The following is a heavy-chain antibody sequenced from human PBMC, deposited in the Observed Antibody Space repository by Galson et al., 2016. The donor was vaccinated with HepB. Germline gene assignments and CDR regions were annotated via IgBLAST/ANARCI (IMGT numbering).Heavy chain of an antibody. J-gene: IGHJ4*02. CDR3: VGWISLVSY. CDR2: IEIAGDT. D-gene: IGHD2-2*03. CDR1: GFTVSSHD. Sequence: SLRLSCAVSGFTVSSHDMSWVRQAPGKGLEWVSLIEIAGDTYYADSAKGRFTISRDNSKNTLYLQMNSLRADDTAVYYCVGWISLVSYWGQGTLVTVSS. V-gene: IGHV3-53*01.